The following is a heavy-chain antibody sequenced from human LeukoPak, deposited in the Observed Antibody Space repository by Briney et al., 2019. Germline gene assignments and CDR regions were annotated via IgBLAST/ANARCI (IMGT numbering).Heavy chain of an antibody. J-gene: IGHJ4*02. Sequence: GGSLRLSCAASGFTFSSYGMHWVRQAPGKGLEWVAVISYDGSNKYYADSVKGRFTISRDNSKNTLYLQMNSLRADDTAVYYCARDPAYYGSESHLDYWGQGTLVTVSS. CDR2: ISYDGSNK. V-gene: IGHV3-30*03. CDR1: GFTFSSYG. D-gene: IGHD3-10*01. CDR3: ARDPAYYGSESHLDY.